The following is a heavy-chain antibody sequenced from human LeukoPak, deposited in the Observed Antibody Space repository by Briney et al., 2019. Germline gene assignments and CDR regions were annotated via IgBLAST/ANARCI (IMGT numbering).Heavy chain of an antibody. Sequence: NPSETLSLTCTVSGGSISSGDYYWSWIRQPPGKGLEWIGSIYHSGSTNDNPSLKSRVTTSVDTSKNQFSLKLSSVTAADTAVYYCARRGYYYDSSHYYYFDYWGQGTLVTVSS. CDR1: GGSISSGDYY. CDR3: ARRGYYYDSSHYYYFDY. J-gene: IGHJ4*02. D-gene: IGHD3-22*01. CDR2: IYHSGST. V-gene: IGHV4-61*08.